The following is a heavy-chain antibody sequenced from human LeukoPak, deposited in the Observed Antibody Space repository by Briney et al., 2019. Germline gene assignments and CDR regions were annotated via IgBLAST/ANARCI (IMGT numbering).Heavy chain of an antibody. CDR2: INPSGGST. Sequence: ASVKVSCKASGYSFTSYSMHWVRQAPGQGLEWMGVINPSGGSTSYAQKFQGRVTMTRDTSTSTVYMGLSSLRSEDTAVYYCARDKEPAFPLYYFDYWGQGTLVTVSS. CDR1: GYSFTSYS. V-gene: IGHV1-46*01. CDR3: ARDKEPAFPLYYFDY. J-gene: IGHJ4*02. D-gene: IGHD1-14*01.